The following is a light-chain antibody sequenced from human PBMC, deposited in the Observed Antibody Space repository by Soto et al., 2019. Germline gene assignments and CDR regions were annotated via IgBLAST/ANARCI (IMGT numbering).Light chain of an antibody. CDR1: QNLGTLY. J-gene: IGKJ5*01. Sequence: IVLTQSPGTLSLSPGERGTLSCRASQNLGTLYLAWFQQKSGQAPRLLIYGASTRATDIPARFSGSGSGTEFTLTISSLQSEDFAVYYCQQYHHWPPITFGQGTRLEI. V-gene: IGKV3-15*01. CDR3: QQYHHWPPIT. CDR2: GAS.